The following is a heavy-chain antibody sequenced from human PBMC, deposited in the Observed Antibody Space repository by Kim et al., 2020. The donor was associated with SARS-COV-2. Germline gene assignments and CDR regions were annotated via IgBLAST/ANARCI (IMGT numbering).Heavy chain of an antibody. V-gene: IGHV5-51*01. J-gene: IGHJ5*02. CDR2: ISPGDSST. Sequence: GESLKISCKGSGYNFANYGINWVRQMPGKGLEWMGIISPGDSSTTYSPSFQGQVTISADKSISTAYLQWSGLKASDTAMYYCALRRGDYSDYSWLDPWGQGTLVTVSP. D-gene: IGHD4-17*01. CDR3: ALRRGDYSDYSWLDP. CDR1: GYNFANYG.